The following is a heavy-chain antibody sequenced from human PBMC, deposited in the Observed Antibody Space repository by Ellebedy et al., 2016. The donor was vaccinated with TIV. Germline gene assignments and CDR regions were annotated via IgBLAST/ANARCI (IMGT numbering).Heavy chain of an antibody. V-gene: IGHV3-11*01. CDR1: GFTVSDYF. D-gene: IGHD1-1*01. CDR3: GRAREPGPFAYYYYGMDV. J-gene: IGHJ6*02. Sequence: GESLKISCAGSGFTVSDYFMSWVRQAPGKGLEWVSYITSSGSTIYYADSVKGRFTVARDNANKSLHLQMNNLRGDDTAVYYCGRAREPGPFAYYYYGMDVWGQGTTVTVSS. CDR2: ITSSGSTI.